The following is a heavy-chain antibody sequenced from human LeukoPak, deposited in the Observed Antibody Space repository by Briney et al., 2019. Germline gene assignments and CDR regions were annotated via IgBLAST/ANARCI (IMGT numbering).Heavy chain of an antibody. D-gene: IGHD6-13*01. V-gene: IGHV3-7*05. Sequence: PGGSLRLSCAASGFTFSSYWMSWVRQAPGKGLEWVANIKQDGSEKYYADSVKGRFTISRDNSKNTLYLQMNSLRAEDTALYYCALAGYRSSGLGVWGQGTLVTVSS. CDR1: GFTFSSYW. CDR3: ALAGYRSSGLGV. J-gene: IGHJ4*02. CDR2: IKQDGSEK.